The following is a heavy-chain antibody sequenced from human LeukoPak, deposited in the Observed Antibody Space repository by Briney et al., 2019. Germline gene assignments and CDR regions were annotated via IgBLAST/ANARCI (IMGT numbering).Heavy chain of an antibody. CDR2: IKSKTDGGTT. J-gene: IGHJ6*04. V-gene: IGHV3-15*01. Sequence: GGSLRLSCAASGFTFSNAWMSWVRQAPGKGLEWVGRIKSKTDGGTTDHAAPVKGRFTISRDDSKNTLYLQMNSLKTEDTAVYYCTTASGYAWYYYYYYGMDVWGKGTTVTVSS. CDR3: TTASGYAWYYYYYYGMDV. D-gene: IGHD5-12*01. CDR1: GFTFSNAW.